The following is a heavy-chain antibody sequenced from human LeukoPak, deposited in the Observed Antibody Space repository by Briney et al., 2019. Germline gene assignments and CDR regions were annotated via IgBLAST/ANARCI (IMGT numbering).Heavy chain of an antibody. J-gene: IGHJ2*01. Sequence: SQTLSLTCTVSGGSISSADYYWSRIPPSPRKGQEWLGYIYYRGTTYYNPSLSSRVTTPIDTSKNQFSLRLNSVTAADTAVYSCARLQLRYWYFDLWGRGTLVTVSS. CDR2: IYYRGTT. V-gene: IGHV4-30-4*08. CDR3: ARLQLRYWYFDL. CDR1: GGSISSADYY. D-gene: IGHD1-7*01.